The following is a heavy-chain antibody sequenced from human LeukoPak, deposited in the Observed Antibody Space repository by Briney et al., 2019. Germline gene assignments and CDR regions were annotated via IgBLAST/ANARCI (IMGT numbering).Heavy chain of an antibody. CDR3: AKEPARGYSYGYFDY. Sequence: GGSLRLSCAASGFTFSSYAMHWVRQAPGKGLEWVAVISYDGSNKYYADSVKGRFTISRDNSKNTLYLQMNSLRAEDTAVYYCAKEPARGYSYGYFDYWGQGTLVTVSS. J-gene: IGHJ4*02. CDR1: GFTFSSYA. V-gene: IGHV3-30-3*01. CDR2: ISYDGSNK. D-gene: IGHD5-18*01.